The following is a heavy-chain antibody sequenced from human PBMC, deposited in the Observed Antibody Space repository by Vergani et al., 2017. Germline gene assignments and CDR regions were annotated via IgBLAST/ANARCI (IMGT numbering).Heavy chain of an antibody. CDR3: AKRGDYGDYLGY. Sequence: QVQLVESGGGVVQPGGSLRLSCAVSGFTFSNNDMQWVRQAPGKGLEWVALTRYDGSNKSYADSVKGRFTISRDNSKKMLYLQMNSLRTEDTAVYYCAKRGDYGDYLGYWGQGTLVIVSS. J-gene: IGHJ4*02. CDR1: GFTFSNND. D-gene: IGHD4-17*01. CDR2: TRYDGSNK. V-gene: IGHV3-30*02.